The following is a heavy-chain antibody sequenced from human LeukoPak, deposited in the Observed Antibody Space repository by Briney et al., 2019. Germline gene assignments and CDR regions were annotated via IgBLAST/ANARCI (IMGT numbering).Heavy chain of an antibody. D-gene: IGHD6-19*01. V-gene: IGHV4-38-2*02. CDR1: GYSISSGYY. Sequence: SETLSLTCTVSGYSISSGYYWGWIRQPPGKGLEWIGSIHHSGSTYYNPSLKSRVTISVDTSKTQFSLKLSSVTAADTAVYYCASLLRLAVAEFYFDYWGQGTLVTVSS. CDR2: IHHSGST. J-gene: IGHJ4*02. CDR3: ASLLRLAVAEFYFDY.